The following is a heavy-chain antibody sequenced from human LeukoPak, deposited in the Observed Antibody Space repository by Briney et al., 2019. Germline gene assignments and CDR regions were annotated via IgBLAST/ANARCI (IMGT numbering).Heavy chain of an antibody. CDR2: ISGSGGST. CDR3: AKVGVVAATFLDY. D-gene: IGHD2-15*01. J-gene: IGHJ4*02. Sequence: GGTLRLSCAASGFTFSSYGMSWVRQAPGKGLEWVSAISGSGGSTYYADSVKGRFTISRDNSKNTLYLQMNSLRAEDTAVYYCAKVGVVAATFLDYWGQGTLVTVSS. V-gene: IGHV3-23*01. CDR1: GFTFSSYG.